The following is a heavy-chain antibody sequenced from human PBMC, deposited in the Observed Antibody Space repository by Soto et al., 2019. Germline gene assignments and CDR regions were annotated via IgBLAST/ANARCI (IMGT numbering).Heavy chain of an antibody. CDR1: GYTFTSYD. V-gene: IGHV1-8*01. Sequence: QVQLVQSGAEVKKPGASVKVSCKASGYTFTSYDINWVRQAPGQGLEWMGWMNPNSGNTGYAQKFQGRATRTRKTSTSSADMRLSRLTSEDTAVYYCAMEAAAMGNDYWGQGTLVTVSS. J-gene: IGHJ4*02. CDR3: AMEAAAMGNDY. D-gene: IGHD2-2*01. CDR2: MNPNSGNT.